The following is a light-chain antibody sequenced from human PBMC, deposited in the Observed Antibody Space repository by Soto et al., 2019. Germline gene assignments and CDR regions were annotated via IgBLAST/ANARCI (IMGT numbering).Light chain of an antibody. J-gene: IGKJ2*01. V-gene: IGKV3-20*01. CDR3: QHFDSSSYT. CDR1: QSVTSSY. Sequence: EVVLTQSPGTLSLSPGQRATLSCRASQSVTSSYLAWYQQKPGQAHRLLIYGASIRATGIPDRFSGSGSGADFTLTISRLEPEDFALFYCQHFDSSSYTFGQGTKLE. CDR2: GAS.